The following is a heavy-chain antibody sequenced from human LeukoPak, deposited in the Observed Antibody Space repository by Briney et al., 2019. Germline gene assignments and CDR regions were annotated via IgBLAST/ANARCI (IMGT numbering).Heavy chain of an antibody. CDR1: GFTFSRYG. CDR3: AKALSSWYRGVRDY. CDR2: IRYDGSNK. V-gene: IGHV3-30*02. Sequence: YPGGSLRLSCAASGFTFSRYGMHWVRQAPGKGLEWVAFIRYDGSNKYYADSVKGRFTISKDNSKNTLYLQMNSLRAEDTAVYYCAKALSSWYRGVRDYWGQGTLVTVSS. D-gene: IGHD6-13*01. J-gene: IGHJ4*02.